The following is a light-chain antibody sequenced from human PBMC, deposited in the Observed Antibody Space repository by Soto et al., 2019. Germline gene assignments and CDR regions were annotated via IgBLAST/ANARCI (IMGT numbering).Light chain of an antibody. V-gene: IGKV1-39*01. CDR3: QQTYSSPFP. CDR1: QSISIY. J-gene: IGKJ3*01. CDR2: AAS. Sequence: DIQMTQSPSSLSASIGDRVTITCRASQSISIYLNWYQQKPGKAPKLLISAASSLQSGVPSRFSGSGSGTDFTLTISSLQPEDFTTYFCQQTYSSPFPFGPGTKVDIK.